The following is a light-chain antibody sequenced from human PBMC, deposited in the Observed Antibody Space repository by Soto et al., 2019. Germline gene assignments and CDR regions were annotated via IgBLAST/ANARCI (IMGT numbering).Light chain of an antibody. CDR1: SSDVGNYNR. CDR2: EVK. Sequence: QSALTQPASVSGSPGQSITISRSGGSSDVGNYNRVSWYRQHPGKAPQLIVYEVKNRPSGVSNRFSGSKSGNTASLTISGLQAEDEADYFCSSLTTSDTWVIGGGTKLTVL. CDR3: SSLTTSDTWV. V-gene: IGLV2-14*02. J-gene: IGLJ3*02.